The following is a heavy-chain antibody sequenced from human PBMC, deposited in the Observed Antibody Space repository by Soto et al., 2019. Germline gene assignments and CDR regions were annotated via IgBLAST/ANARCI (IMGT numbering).Heavy chain of an antibody. V-gene: IGHV4-4*02. Sequence: QVQLQESGPGLVKPSGTLSLTCAVSGGSISSSNWWSWVRQPPGKGLEWIGEIYHSGSTNYNPSLKSRVTISVDQSKNQFSLKLSSVTAADTAVYYCARGLNDCSGGSCYASRIDYWGQGTLVTVSS. J-gene: IGHJ4*02. CDR3: ARGLNDCSGGSCYASRIDY. CDR1: GGSISSSNW. CDR2: IYHSGST. D-gene: IGHD2-15*01.